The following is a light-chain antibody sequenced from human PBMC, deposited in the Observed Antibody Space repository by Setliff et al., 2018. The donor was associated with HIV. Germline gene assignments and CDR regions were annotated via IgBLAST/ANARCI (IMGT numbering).Light chain of an antibody. J-gene: IGLJ1*01. CDR1: SSDVVAYNL. Sequence: QSVLTQPASVSGSPGQSITISCTGPSSDVVAYNLVSWYQHHPGKAPKVIIYEVSERPSGVSSRFFGSQSGDTSSLTILGLRAEDEADYCCCSYITSNYSYVFGTGTKVTVL. V-gene: IGLV2-23*02. CDR2: EVS. CDR3: CSYITSNYSYV.